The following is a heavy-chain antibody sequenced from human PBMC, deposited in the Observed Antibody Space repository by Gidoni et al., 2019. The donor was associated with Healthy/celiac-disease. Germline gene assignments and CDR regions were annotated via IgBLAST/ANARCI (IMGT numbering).Heavy chain of an antibody. CDR1: GFTFSSYA. CDR3: ARDENRRAFDI. Sequence: QVQLVESGGGVVQPGRSLRPSCAAPGFTFSSYAMHWVRQAPGKGLEWVAVISYDGSNKYYADSVKGRFTISRDNSKNTLYLQMNSLRAEDTAVYYCARDENRRAFDIWGQGTMVTVSS. J-gene: IGHJ3*02. V-gene: IGHV3-30-3*01. CDR2: ISYDGSNK.